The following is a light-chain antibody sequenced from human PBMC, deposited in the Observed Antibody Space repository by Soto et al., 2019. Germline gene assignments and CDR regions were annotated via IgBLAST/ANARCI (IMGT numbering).Light chain of an antibody. CDR3: QQYNNWRET. J-gene: IGKJ2*01. CDR2: GAS. Sequence: EIVMTQSPATLSVSPGDRATLSCRASQSVSSNLAWYQQKPGQAPRLLIYGASTRATGIPARFSGSGSGTDFTLTISSLQSEDFAVYYCQQYNNWRETFGQGTKLEI. V-gene: IGKV3-15*01. CDR1: QSVSSN.